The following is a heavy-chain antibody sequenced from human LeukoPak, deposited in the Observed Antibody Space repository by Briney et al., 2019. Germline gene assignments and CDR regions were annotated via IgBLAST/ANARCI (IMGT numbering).Heavy chain of an antibody. CDR1: GFTFSNYW. D-gene: IGHD3-22*01. Sequence: GGSLRLSCVASGFTFSNYWMHWVRQAPGKGLVWVSRTNSDGRTTTYADSVKGRFTIFRDNAKNTLYLQMNSLRAEDTAIYYCVRDSDRRSDCWGQGTLVSVSS. J-gene: IGHJ4*02. V-gene: IGHV3-74*01. CDR2: TNSDGRTT. CDR3: VRDSDRRSDC.